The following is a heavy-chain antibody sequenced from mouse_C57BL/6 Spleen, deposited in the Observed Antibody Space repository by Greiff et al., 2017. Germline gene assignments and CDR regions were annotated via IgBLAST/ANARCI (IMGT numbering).Heavy chain of an antibody. Sequence: VKLQESGTELVKPGASVKLSCKASGYTFTSYWMHWVKQRPGHGLEWIGNINPSNGGTNYNEKFKSKATLTVDKSSSTAYMQLSSLSSEDSAVYCCARKSNLAWFAYWGQGTLVTVSA. CDR1: GYTFTSYW. J-gene: IGHJ3*01. CDR3: ARKSNLAWFAY. CDR2: INPSNGGT. V-gene: IGHV1-53*01. D-gene: IGHD4-1*01.